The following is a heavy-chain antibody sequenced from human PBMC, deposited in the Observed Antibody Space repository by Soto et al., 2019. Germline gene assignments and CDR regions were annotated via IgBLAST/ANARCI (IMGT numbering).Heavy chain of an antibody. D-gene: IGHD2-2*01. Sequence: EVQLLESGGGLVQPGGSLRLSCVGSGFTFINYAMNWVRQTPGKGLEWVSTISGGGDRTFDADTVKGRFTISRDNSKXXVNLQMNSLRXDXTAVXYCXRKVLGSTSRPDWWYFDLWGRGTLVTVSS. J-gene: IGHJ2*01. V-gene: IGHV3-23*01. CDR2: ISGGGDRT. CDR3: XRKVLGSTSRPDWWYFDL. CDR1: GFTFINYA.